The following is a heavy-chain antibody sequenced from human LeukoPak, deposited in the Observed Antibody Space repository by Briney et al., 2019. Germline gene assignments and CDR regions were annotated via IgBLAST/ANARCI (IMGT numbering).Heavy chain of an antibody. J-gene: IGHJ4*02. CDR2: IRHNAYSGTT. CDR1: GFTFGDDP. CDR3: ARRGPNRHHFHY. V-gene: IGHV3-49*04. D-gene: IGHD1-14*01. Sequence: GGSLRLSCTASGFTFGDDPMNWVRQAPGKGVEWVGLIRHNAYSGTTEYPASVKGRFTISRDDSKSIAYLQMNSLKSENKAVYYCARRGPNRHHFHYRRQGPLVTVSS.